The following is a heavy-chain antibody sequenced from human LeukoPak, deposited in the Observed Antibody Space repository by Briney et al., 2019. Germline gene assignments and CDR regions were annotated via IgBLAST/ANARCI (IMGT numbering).Heavy chain of an antibody. J-gene: IGHJ4*02. CDR3: AKGRGASDFDY. CDR2: IWYDGSKK. Sequence: GGSLRLSCAASGFTFTNYGMHWVRQAPGKGLQWLALIWYDGSKKYYADPVKGRFIISRDNSKDTLYLQMNSLRAEDTAVYYCAKGRGASDFDYWGRGTLVTVSS. D-gene: IGHD1-26*01. V-gene: IGHV3-33*06. CDR1: GFTFTNYG.